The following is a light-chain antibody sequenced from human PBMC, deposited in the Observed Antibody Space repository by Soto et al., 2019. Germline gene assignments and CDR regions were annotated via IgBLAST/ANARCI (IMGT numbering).Light chain of an antibody. Sequence: DIVMQQSPDTMSVSPGEGVTRSCRASQSVSSNLAWYQQKPGQAPRLLIYGASTRATGIPARFSGSGSGTEFTLTISSLQSEDFAVYYCQQYNNWPPGTFGQGTKVDIK. CDR1: QSVSSN. V-gene: IGKV3-15*01. J-gene: IGKJ1*01. CDR3: QQYNNWPPGT. CDR2: GAS.